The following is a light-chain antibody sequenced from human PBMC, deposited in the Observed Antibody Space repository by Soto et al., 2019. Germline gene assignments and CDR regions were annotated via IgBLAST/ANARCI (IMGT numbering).Light chain of an antibody. V-gene: IGLV1-51*01. CDR2: DNN. CDR1: SSNVGNNY. J-gene: IGLJ3*02. Sequence: QSVLTQPPSVSAAPGQKVTISCSGSSSNVGNNYVSWYQQLPGTAPKLLIYDNNKRPSGIPDRFSGSKSATSATLDITALKTGDRADYYCGEWDSSLMVVVFGGGTKLTVL. CDR3: GEWDSSLMVVV.